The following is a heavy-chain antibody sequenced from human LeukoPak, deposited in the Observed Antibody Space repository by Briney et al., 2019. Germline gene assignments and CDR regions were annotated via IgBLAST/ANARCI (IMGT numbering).Heavy chain of an antibody. J-gene: IGHJ4*02. CDR2: IYSGGST. Sequence: GGSLRLSCAASGFTDSSNYMSWVRQAPGKGLEWVSVIYSGGSTYYADSVKGRFTISRDNSKNTLYLQMNSLRAEDTAVYYCAREDSSLPMHWGQGALVTVSS. CDR3: AREDSSLPMH. D-gene: IGHD3-22*01. V-gene: IGHV3-53*01. CDR1: GFTDSSNY.